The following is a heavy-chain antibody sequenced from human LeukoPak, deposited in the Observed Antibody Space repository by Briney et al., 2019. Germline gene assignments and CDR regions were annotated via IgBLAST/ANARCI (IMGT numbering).Heavy chain of an antibody. CDR1: GYTFTSYY. J-gene: IGHJ4*02. CDR3: ARRTRGDFGFDY. CDR2: INPSGGST. D-gene: IGHD2-21*02. Sequence: GASVKVSCKASGYTFTSYYMHWVRQAPGQALEWMGIINPSGGSTSYAQKFQGRVTMTRDTSTSTVYMELSSLRSEDTAVYYCARRTRGDFGFDYWGQGTLVTVSS. V-gene: IGHV1-46*01.